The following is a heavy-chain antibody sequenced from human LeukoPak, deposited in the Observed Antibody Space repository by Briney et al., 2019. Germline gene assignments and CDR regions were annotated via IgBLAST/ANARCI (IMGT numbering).Heavy chain of an antibody. D-gene: IGHD6-13*01. CDR3: ARRGSSWPDFDY. V-gene: IGHV4-4*07. CDR2: IYTRGST. Sequence: SETLSLTCTVSGGSISSYDWSWIRQPAGKRLEWIGRIYTRGSTNYNPSLKSRVIMSVDTSKNQFSLKLSSVTAADTAVYYCARRGSSWPDFDYWGQGTLVTASS. J-gene: IGHJ4*02. CDR1: GGSISSYD.